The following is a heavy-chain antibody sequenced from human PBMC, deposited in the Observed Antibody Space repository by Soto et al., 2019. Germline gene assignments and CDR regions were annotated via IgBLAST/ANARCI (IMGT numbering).Heavy chain of an antibody. CDR3: TTDLPWIQQSFDNDY. CDR1: GFTFSNAW. CDR2: IKSKTKGGTT. V-gene: IGHV3-15*01. D-gene: IGHD5-18*01. J-gene: IGHJ4*02. Sequence: EVQLVESGGGLVKPGGSLRLSCAASGFTFSNAWMSWVRQAPGKGLEWVGRIKSKTKGGTTDYAAPAKGRFTISRDDSKNTLYLQMNSLKIEDTAVYYCTTDLPWIQQSFDNDYWGQGTLVTVSS.